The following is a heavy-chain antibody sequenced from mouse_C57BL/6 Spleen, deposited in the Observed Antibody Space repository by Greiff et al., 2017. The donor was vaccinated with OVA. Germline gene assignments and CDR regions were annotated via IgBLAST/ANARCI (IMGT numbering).Heavy chain of an antibody. CDR1: GYTFTSYW. CDR3: ARTLTTVVATKGYYYAMDY. J-gene: IGHJ4*01. D-gene: IGHD1-1*01. V-gene: IGHV1-72*01. CDR2: IDPNSGGT. Sequence: QVQLKQPGAELVKPGASVKLSCKASGYTFTSYWMHWVKQRPGRGLEWIGRIDPNSGGTKYNEKFKSKATLTVDKPSSTAYMQLSSLTSEDSAVYYCARTLTTVVATKGYYYAMDYWGQGTSVTVSS.